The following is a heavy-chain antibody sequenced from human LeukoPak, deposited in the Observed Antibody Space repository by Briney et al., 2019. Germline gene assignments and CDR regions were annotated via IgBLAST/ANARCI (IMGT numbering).Heavy chain of an antibody. CDR1: RFIFSNYG. V-gene: IGHV3-33*01. CDR3: VRDGPRAYCGVDCYPDFDY. D-gene: IGHD2-21*02. J-gene: IGHJ4*02. CDR2: IWDDGRNK. Sequence: PGRSLRLSCIASRFIFSNYGMHWVRQVPGKGLEWVAEIWDDGRNKYYADYVKDRFTISRENSKKTLYLQMNSLRVEDTAVYYCVRDGPRAYCGVDCYPDFDYWGRGTLVTVSS.